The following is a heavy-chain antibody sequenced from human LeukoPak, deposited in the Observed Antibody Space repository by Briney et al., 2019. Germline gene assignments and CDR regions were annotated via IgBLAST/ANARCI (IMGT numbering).Heavy chain of an antibody. V-gene: IGHV5-51*01. CDR1: GYSFTSYW. J-gene: IGHJ4*02. Sequence: GESLKISYEGSGYSFTSYWIGWVRQMPGKGLEWMGIIYPGDSDTRYSPSFQGQVTISADKSTSTAYLQWSSLKASDTAMYYCARAYYYDSSGYYYGYWGQGTLVTVSS. D-gene: IGHD3-22*01. CDR3: ARAYYYDSSGYYYGY. CDR2: IYPGDSDT.